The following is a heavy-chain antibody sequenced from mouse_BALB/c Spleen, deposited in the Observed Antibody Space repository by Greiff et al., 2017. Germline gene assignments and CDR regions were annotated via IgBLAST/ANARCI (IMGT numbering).Heavy chain of an antibody. CDR2: IRLKSNNYAT. V-gene: IGHV6-6*02. CDR3: TRDLFTTVVANPYYFDY. J-gene: IGHJ2*01. CDR1: GFTFSNYW. Sequence: EVQLQESGGGLVQPGGSMKLSCVASGFTFSNYWMNWVRQSPEKGLEWVAEIRLKSNNYATHYAESVKGRFTISRDDSKSSVYLQMNNLRAEDTGIYYCTRDLFTTVVANPYYFDYWGQGTTLTVSS. D-gene: IGHD1-1*01.